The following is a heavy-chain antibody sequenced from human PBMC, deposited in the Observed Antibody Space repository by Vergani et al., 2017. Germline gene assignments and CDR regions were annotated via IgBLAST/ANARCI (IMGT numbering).Heavy chain of an antibody. CDR1: GGPFKNSA. CDR3: ARAGMISLTGYYMGGWFDP. D-gene: IGHD3-9*01. CDR2: IIPIFGTA. Sequence: QVQLVQSGAEVKKPGSSVKVSCKAPGGPFKNSAFSWVRQVPGQGLEWMGRIIPIFGTANYAQKFQGRVTITADESTSTAYMELSSLRSEDTAVYYCARAGMISLTGYYMGGWFDPWGQGTLVTVSS. V-gene: IGHV1-69*13. J-gene: IGHJ5*02.